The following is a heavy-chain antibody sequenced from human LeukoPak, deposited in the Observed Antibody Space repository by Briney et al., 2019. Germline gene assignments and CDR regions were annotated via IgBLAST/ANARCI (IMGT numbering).Heavy chain of an antibody. CDR1: GGSISSYY. V-gene: IGHV4-59*01. J-gene: IGHJ6*02. Sequence: SETLSLTCTVSGGSISSYYWSWIRQPPGKGLEWIGYIYYSGSTNYNPSLKSRVTIPVDTSKNQFSLKLSSVTAADTAVYYCARFPRVVLAAMNGYYYYGMDVWGQGTTVTVSS. CDR3: ARFPRVVLAAMNGYYYYGMDV. CDR2: IYYSGST. D-gene: IGHD2-2*01.